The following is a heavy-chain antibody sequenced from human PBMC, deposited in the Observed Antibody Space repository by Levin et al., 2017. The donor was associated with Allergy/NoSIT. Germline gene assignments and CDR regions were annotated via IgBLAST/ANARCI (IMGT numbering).Heavy chain of an antibody. CDR3: AKAISPEDYYYYMDV. D-gene: IGHD2-21*01. V-gene: IGHV3-30*18. CDR2: ISYDGSNK. J-gene: IGHJ6*03. Sequence: GESLKISCAASGFTFSSYGMHWVRQAPGKGLEWVAVISYDGSNKYYADSVKGRFTISRDNSKNTLYLQMNSLRAEDTAVYYCAKAISPEDYYYYMDVWGKGTTVTVSS. CDR1: GFTFSSYG.